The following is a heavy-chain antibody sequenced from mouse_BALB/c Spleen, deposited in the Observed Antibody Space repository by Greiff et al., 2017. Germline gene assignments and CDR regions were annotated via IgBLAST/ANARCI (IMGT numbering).Heavy chain of an antibody. CDR3: TLDSSGYGGYYAMDY. D-gene: IGHD3-1*01. V-gene: IGHV5-6-4*01. Sequence: EVMLVESGGGLVKPGGSLKLSCAASGFTFSSYTMSWVRQTPEKRLEWVATISSGGSYTYYPDSVKGRFTISRDNAKNTLYLQMSSLKSEDTAMYYCTLDSSGYGGYYAMDYWGQGTSVTVSS. J-gene: IGHJ4*01. CDR1: GFTFSSYT. CDR2: ISSGGSYT.